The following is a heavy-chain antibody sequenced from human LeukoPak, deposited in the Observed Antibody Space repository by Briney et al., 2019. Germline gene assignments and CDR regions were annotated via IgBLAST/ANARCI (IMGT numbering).Heavy chain of an antibody. D-gene: IGHD1-26*01. CDR1: GYTLTELS. CDR2: FDPEDGET. J-gene: IGHJ4*02. CDR3: ATAGAGATGLDY. Sequence: ASVKVSCKVSGYTLTELSMHWVRQAPGKGLERMGGFDPEDGETIYAQKFQGRVTVTEDTSTDTAYMELSSLRSEDTAVYYCATAGAGATGLDYWGQGTLVTVSS. V-gene: IGHV1-24*01.